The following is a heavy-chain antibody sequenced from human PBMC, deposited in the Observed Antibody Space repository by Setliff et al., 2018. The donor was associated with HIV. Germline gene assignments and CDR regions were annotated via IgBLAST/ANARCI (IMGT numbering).Heavy chain of an antibody. D-gene: IGHD4-17*01. CDR1: GGPLSGYF. V-gene: IGHV4-34*01. CDR3: ARGGVLDYGLNFDY. Sequence: SETLSLTCAVYGGPLSGYFWSWIRQSPGKGLEWIGEISFSGTTNYNPSLKSRVTISVDTSKNQFSLKLSSVTAADTAVYYCARGGVLDYGLNFDYWGQGTLVTVSS. J-gene: IGHJ4*02. CDR2: ISFSGTT.